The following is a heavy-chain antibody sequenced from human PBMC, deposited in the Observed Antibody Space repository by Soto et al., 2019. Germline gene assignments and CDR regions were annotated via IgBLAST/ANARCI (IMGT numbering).Heavy chain of an antibody. D-gene: IGHD3-10*01. V-gene: IGHV3-30*18. CDR3: AKDGASYYYYGMDV. Sequence: GGSLRLSCAASGFTFSSYGMHWVRQAPGKGLEWVAVISYDGSNKYYADSVKGRFTISRDNSKNTLYLQMNGLRAEDTAVYYCAKDGASYYYYGMDVWGQGTTVTVSS. CDR1: GFTFSSYG. J-gene: IGHJ6*02. CDR2: ISYDGSNK.